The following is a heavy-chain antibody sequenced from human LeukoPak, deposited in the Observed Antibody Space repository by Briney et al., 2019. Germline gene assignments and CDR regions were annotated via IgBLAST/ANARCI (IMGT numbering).Heavy chain of an antibody. CDR1: GFTFSSYT. Sequence: PGRSLRLSCAASGFTFSSYTMHWVRQAPGKGLEWVAVMSYDGSNKYYLDSMKGRFTISRDNSKDTLYLQMNSLRAEDTAVYYCARDPNRYCGGDCSIDYWGQGTLVTVSS. CDR2: MSYDGSNK. J-gene: IGHJ4*02. CDR3: ARDPNRYCGGDCSIDY. V-gene: IGHV3-30-3*01. D-gene: IGHD2-21*02.